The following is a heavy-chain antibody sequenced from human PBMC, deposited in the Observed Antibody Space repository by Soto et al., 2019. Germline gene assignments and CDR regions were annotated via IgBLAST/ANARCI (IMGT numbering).Heavy chain of an antibody. Sequence: QVQLQESGPGLVKPSETLSRTCTVSGGSVSSRNYYWSWSRQPPGKGLEWIGYLYYSGSTNYNPSLKSRVTTSADASKNQFSLKLSSVTAADTAVYYCARGWLPSPNLRFDPWGQGILVTVSS. CDR1: GGSVSSRNYY. CDR3: ARGWLPSPNLRFDP. D-gene: IGHD3-22*01. J-gene: IGHJ5*02. CDR2: LYYSGST. V-gene: IGHV4-61*01.